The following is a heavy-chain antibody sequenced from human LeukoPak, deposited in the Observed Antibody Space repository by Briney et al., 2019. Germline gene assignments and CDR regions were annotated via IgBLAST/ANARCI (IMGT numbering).Heavy chain of an antibody. CDR3: AKDYSDSRVGDVFFEY. CDR1: GLTFSNYA. J-gene: IGHJ4*02. D-gene: IGHD1-26*01. CDR2: ITSGFTP. V-gene: IGHV3-23*01. Sequence: PGGSLSLSCAASGLTFSNYAMSWFRQAPGKGLEWVSGITSGFTPHYADSVKGRFTISRDNSKNTFHLQMNCLRAEDTAVYYCAKDYSDSRVGDVFFEYWGQGTLVTVSS.